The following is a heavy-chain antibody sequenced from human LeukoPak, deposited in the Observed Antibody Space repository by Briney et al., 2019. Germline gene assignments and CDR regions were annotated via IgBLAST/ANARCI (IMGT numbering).Heavy chain of an antibody. CDR1: GFIFYDYW. V-gene: IGHV3-7*01. Sequence: PGGSLRLSCAASGFIFYDYWMGWVRQAPGKGLEWVATINQDGSETYYVGSAKGRFTISRDNTKNSLFLQLDGLRAEDSAIYYCARDLTKSKYAVSASWGQGTLVTVSS. D-gene: IGHD4-4*01. CDR2: INQDGSET. J-gene: IGHJ5*02. CDR3: ARDLTKSKYAVSAS.